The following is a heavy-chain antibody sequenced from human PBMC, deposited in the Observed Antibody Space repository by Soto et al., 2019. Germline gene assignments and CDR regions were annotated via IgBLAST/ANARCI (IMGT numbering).Heavy chain of an antibody. J-gene: IGHJ4*02. Sequence: QVRLHESGPGLVKPSETLSLTCTVSGASVSSYYWSWFRQPVGKGLEWIGRIHSSGNLNYNPSLESRVTMSLDTSKNQFSLRLTSVTAADTSFYLCASDVGKNYWGQGIRVAVSS. CDR1: GASVSSYY. CDR3: ASDVGKNY. CDR2: IHSSGNL. V-gene: IGHV4-4*07. D-gene: IGHD3-10*01.